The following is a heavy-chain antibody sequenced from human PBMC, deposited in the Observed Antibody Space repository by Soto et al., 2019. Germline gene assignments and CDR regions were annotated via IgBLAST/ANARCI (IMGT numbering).Heavy chain of an antibody. Sequence: QGQLVQSGAEVKKPGASVKVSCKASGYTFTSYGISWVRQAPGQGLEWMGWISAYNGNTNYAQKLQGRVTMTTDTSTRTAYMELRSLRSDDTAVYYCARYHGDYYYYYGMDVWGQGTTVTVSS. CDR2: ISAYNGNT. D-gene: IGHD4-17*01. V-gene: IGHV1-18*01. J-gene: IGHJ6*02. CDR3: ARYHGDYYYYYGMDV. CDR1: GYTFTSYG.